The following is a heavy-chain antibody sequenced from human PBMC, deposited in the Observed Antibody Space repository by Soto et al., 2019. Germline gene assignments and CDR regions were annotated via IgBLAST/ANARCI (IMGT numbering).Heavy chain of an antibody. J-gene: IGHJ4*02. Sequence: QLQLQESGSGLVKPSQTLSLTCAVSGGSISSGGSSWSWIRQPPGKGLEWIGYIHHSGRTYYNPSLKRRVTIAVDRSKHQFSLKLRSVTAADTAVYYCAGGQVVAAQHWGQGTLVTVSS. CDR2: IHHSGRT. V-gene: IGHV4-30-2*01. CDR1: GGSISSGGSS. D-gene: IGHD2-15*01. CDR3: AGGQVVAAQH.